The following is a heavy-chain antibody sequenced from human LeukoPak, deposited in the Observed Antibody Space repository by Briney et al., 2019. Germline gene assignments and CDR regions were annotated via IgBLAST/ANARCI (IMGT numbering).Heavy chain of an antibody. CDR1: GFTFSGYY. V-gene: IGHV3-11*01. D-gene: IGHD2-15*01. J-gene: IGHJ4*02. CDR2: ITTSATTI. Sequence: PGGSLRLSCAVSGFTFSGYYMSWIRQAPGKGLEWTSYITTSATTIYYADSVKGRFTMSRDNAKNSLFLQMNSLRAEDTAVYYCARARGYCSGGFCCAYYFDYWGQGTLVTVSS. CDR3: ARARGYCSGGFCCAYYFDY.